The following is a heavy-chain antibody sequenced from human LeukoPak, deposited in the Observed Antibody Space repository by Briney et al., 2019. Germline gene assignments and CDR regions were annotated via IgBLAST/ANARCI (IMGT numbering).Heavy chain of an antibody. CDR1: GGSISNYY. D-gene: IGHD3-10*01. CDR2: RNYSGST. CDR3: ASWACGSGSYYNCRRYYFDY. J-gene: IGHJ4*02. V-gene: IGHV4-59*01. Sequence: TETLSLTCTVSGGSISNYYWSWVRQPPGKGLEWVGYRNYSGSTNNNPSLKSRVTISVDQSNNQFSLKLSSVTAADTAVYYGASWACGSGSYYNCRRYYFDYWGQGTLVAASS.